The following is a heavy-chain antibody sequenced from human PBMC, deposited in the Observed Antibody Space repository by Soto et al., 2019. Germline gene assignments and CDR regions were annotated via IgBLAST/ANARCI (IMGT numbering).Heavy chain of an antibody. J-gene: IGHJ6*02. D-gene: IGHD3-10*01. V-gene: IGHV1-3*01. Sequence: RLEWMGWINAGNGNTKYSQKFQGRVTITRDTSASTAYMELSSLRSEDTAVYYCAREVLARGIKYHGMDVWGQVTTVTVSS. CDR3: AREVLARGIKYHGMDV. CDR2: INAGNGNT.